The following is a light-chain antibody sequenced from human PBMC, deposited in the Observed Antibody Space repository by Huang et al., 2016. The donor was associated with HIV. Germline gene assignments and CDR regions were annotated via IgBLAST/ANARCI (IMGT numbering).Light chain of an antibody. V-gene: IGKV3-20*01. CDR3: HHYGSSPLT. Sequence: EIVLTQSPGTLSLSPGERATLSCRASQNISSTYLAWYQQKLGQAPRLLMFGAFKRATAVPDKFSGSGSGTDFTLTVNYLEPEDFAVYYCHHYGSSPLTFGGGTKVEIK. CDR2: GAF. J-gene: IGKJ4*01. CDR1: QNISSTY.